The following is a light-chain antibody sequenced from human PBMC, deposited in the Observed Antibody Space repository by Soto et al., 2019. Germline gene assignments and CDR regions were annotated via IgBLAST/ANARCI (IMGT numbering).Light chain of an antibody. CDR1: QSVSSSY. CDR2: SAS. V-gene: IGKV3-20*01. Sequence: EIVVTQSPGALSLSPGDRATLSCRASQSVSSSYLAWYQQKPGQAPRLLIYSASSRATGIPDRFSGSGSGTDFTLTISRLEPEDFAVYYCQQFDSSSYTFSQGTKLEIK. CDR3: QQFDSSSYT. J-gene: IGKJ2*01.